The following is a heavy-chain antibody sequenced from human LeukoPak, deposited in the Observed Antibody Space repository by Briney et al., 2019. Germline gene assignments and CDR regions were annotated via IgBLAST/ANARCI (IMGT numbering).Heavy chain of an antibody. CDR3: ARDQYSSSWYGGGDAFDI. D-gene: IGHD6-13*01. J-gene: IGHJ3*02. CDR1: GGTFTIYA. CDR2: IIPIFGTA. V-gene: IGHV1-69*13. Sequence: SVTVSFKASGGTFTIYAISWVRQAPGQGREWMGGIIPIFGTANYAQKFQGRVTITADESTSTAYMELSSLRSEDTAVYYCARDQYSSSWYGGGDAFDIWGQGTMVTVSS.